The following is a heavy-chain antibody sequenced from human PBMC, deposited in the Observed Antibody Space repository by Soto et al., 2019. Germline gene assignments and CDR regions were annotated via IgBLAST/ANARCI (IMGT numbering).Heavy chain of an antibody. D-gene: IGHD6-6*01. CDR2: ISSSSSYI. Sequence: EVQLVESGGGLVKPGGSLRLSCAASGFTFSSYSMNWVRQAPGKGLEWVSSISSSSSYIYYADSVKGRFTISRDNAKNSLDLQMNSLRAEDTAVYYCARTYSSSPNWFDPWGQGTLVTVSS. CDR1: GFTFSSYS. CDR3: ARTYSSSPNWFDP. V-gene: IGHV3-21*01. J-gene: IGHJ5*02.